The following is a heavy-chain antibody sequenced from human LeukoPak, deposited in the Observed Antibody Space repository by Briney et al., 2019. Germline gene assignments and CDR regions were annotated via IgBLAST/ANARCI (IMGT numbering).Heavy chain of an antibody. V-gene: IGHV3-9*01. D-gene: IGHD3-10*01. Sequence: SLRLSCAASGFTFDDYAMHWVRQAPGKGLEWVSGISWNSGSIGYADSVKGRFTISRDNAKNSLYLQMNSLRAEDTALYYCAKVLVRGTNYYYYGMDVWGQGTTVTVSS. CDR2: ISWNSGSI. CDR3: AKVLVRGTNYYYYGMDV. CDR1: GFTFDDYA. J-gene: IGHJ6*02.